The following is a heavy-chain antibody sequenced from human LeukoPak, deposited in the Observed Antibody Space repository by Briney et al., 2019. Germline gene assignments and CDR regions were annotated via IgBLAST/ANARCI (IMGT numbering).Heavy chain of an antibody. J-gene: IGHJ5*02. V-gene: IGHV4-34*01. CDR3: AGGXXDXXGXXXXFDP. Sequence: CTXYXVSFSDYYWSWIRQPPGKGLEWIGSIYYSGRTYYNPSLKSRVTISVDTSKKQFSLKLSSVTAADTAVYYCAGGXXDXXGXXXXFDPWGXXXLVTVSS. CDR2: IYYSGRT. D-gene: IGHD3-10*01. CDR1: XVSFSDYY.